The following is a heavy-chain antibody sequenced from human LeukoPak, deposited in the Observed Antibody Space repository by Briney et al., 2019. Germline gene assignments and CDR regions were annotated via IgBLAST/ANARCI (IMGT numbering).Heavy chain of an antibody. CDR2: FDPEDGET. D-gene: IGHD3-10*01. J-gene: IGHJ4*02. CDR3: ATTIKDYYGSGSFFDY. Sequence: GASVKVSCKVSGYTLTKLSMHWVRQAPRKGLEWMGGFDPEDGETIYAQKFQGRVTMTEDTSTDTAYMELSSLRSEDTAVYYCATTIKDYYGSGSFFDYWGQGTLVTVSS. V-gene: IGHV1-24*01. CDR1: GYTLTKLS.